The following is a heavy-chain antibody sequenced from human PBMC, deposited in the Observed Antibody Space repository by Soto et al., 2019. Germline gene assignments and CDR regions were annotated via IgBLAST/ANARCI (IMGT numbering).Heavy chain of an antibody. CDR2: ISGTCGST. J-gene: IGHJ4*02. CDR1: VFSFIIYS. Sequence: WLCXRLSGSSSVFSFIIYSIYLLRQVPGKGLEWVSAISGTCGSTYYAESVNGRFTISRESSQNTLYMKMNSLRAEDTAVYYCATETDSGRYEIEYWGQRTQV. CDR3: ATETDSGRYEIEY. D-gene: IGHD6-19*01. V-gene: IGHV3-23*01.